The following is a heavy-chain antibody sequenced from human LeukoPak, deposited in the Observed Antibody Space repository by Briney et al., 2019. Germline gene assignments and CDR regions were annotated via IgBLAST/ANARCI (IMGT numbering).Heavy chain of an antibody. J-gene: IGHJ4*02. CDR3: ASYRPITMVRGVIADY. CDR2: ISSSGSTI. D-gene: IGHD3-10*01. Sequence: GGSLRLSCAASGFTFRDYYMSWIRQAPGKGLEWVSYISSSGSTIYYADSVKGRFTISRDNAKNSLYLQMNSLRAEDTAVYYCASYRPITMVRGVIADYWGQGTLVTVSS. CDR1: GFTFRDYY. V-gene: IGHV3-11*01.